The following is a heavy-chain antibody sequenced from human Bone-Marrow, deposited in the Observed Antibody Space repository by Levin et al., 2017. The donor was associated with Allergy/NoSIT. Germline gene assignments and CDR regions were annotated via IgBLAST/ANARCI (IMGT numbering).Heavy chain of an antibody. CDR2: INPNTDGT. Sequence: LEASVKVSCKSSGYTFTDYYIHWVRQAPGQGLEWMGWINPNTDGTKYAQKFQGRVTMTRDTSSNTTHVELSSLRSEDTAMYYCARVVGVSRWPFDYWGPGTLVTVSS. CDR3: ARVVGVSRWPFDY. D-gene: IGHD2-15*01. CDR1: GYTFTDYY. V-gene: IGHV1-2*03. J-gene: IGHJ4*02.